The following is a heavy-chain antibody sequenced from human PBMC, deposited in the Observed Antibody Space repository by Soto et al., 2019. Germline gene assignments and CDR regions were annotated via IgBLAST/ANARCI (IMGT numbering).Heavy chain of an antibody. V-gene: IGHV3-48*02. CDR1: GFTFSSYS. CDR2: ISSGSYNI. Sequence: GGSLRLSCTASGFTFSSYSMNWVRQAPGKGLEWVSYISSGSYNIYYADSVKGRLTISRDNAKDSLYLQMSSLRDDDSAVYYCARGPSAAAPLSDWYFDLWGRGTLVTVSS. J-gene: IGHJ2*01. D-gene: IGHD2-2*01. CDR3: ARGPSAAAPLSDWYFDL.